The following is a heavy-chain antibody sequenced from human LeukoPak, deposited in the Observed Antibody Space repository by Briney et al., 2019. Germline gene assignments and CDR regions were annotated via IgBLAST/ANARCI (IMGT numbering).Heavy chain of an antibody. J-gene: IGHJ6*02. Sequence: PSETLSLTCTVSGDSISSYYWSWIRQPAGKGLEWIGRIYTSGSTNYNPSLKSRVTMSVDTSKNQFSLKLSSVTAADTAVYYCARDSHSSGWYGYYYGMDVWGQGTTVTVSS. CDR1: GDSISSYY. D-gene: IGHD6-19*01. CDR2: IYTSGST. CDR3: ARDSHSSGWYGYYYGMDV. V-gene: IGHV4-4*07.